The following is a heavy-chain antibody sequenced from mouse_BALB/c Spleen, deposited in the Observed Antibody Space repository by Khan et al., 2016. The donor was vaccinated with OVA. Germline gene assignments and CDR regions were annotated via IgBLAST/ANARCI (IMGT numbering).Heavy chain of an antibody. CDR2: IWAGGST. D-gene: IGHD1-2*01. CDR3: ARDQISLLRLHPWFAY. CDR1: GFSLTSYG. J-gene: IGHJ3*01. V-gene: IGHV2-9*02. Sequence: QVQLKQSGPGLVAPSQSLSITCTVSGFSLTSYGVHWVRQPPGKGLEWLGVIWAGGSTNYHSTLMSRLSISNDNSKSQVFLKMNSLQTDDKAMYYCARDQISLLRLHPWFAYWGQGTLVTVSA.